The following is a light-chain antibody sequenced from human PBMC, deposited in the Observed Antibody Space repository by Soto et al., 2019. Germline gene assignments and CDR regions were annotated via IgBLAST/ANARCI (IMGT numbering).Light chain of an antibody. CDR1: SSNIGAGYD. Sequence: QSVLTQPPSVSGAPGQRVTISCTGTSSNIGAGYDVHWYQHLPGTAPKLLIYGNNDRPSGVPDRFSGSKSGTPASLAITGLQAEDEADYYCQSYDTSLSGSVFGRGTKLTVL. J-gene: IGLJ2*01. CDR2: GNN. V-gene: IGLV1-40*01. CDR3: QSYDTSLSGSV.